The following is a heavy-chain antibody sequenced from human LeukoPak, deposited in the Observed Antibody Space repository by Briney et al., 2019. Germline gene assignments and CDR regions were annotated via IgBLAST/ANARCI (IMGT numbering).Heavy chain of an antibody. J-gene: IGHJ6*03. CDR2: IIPIFGAA. D-gene: IGHD3-22*01. CDR3: ASSRGLLHYYMDV. CDR1: GGTFLNYA. Sequence: SVKVSCKASGGTFLNYAFSWGRQAPGQGREWRGGIIPIFGAANYAQKFQDRVTITTDESTTTVYMELSSLRSDETAVYYCASSRGLLHYYMDVWGKGTTVTVSS. V-gene: IGHV1-69*05.